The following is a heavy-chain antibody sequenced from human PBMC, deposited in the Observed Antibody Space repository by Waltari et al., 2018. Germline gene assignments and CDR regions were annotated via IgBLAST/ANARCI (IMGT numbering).Heavy chain of an antibody. D-gene: IGHD4-17*01. J-gene: IGHJ4*02. CDR1: GFTFRSYA. V-gene: IGHV3-23*01. Sequence: VQLLESGGGLVQSGGSLRLSCAASGFTFRSYAMNWVRQAPGKGVEWVSVSSCSGGSTDYADSVKGRFTISRDNSKNTLYLQMNNLRVEDTAVYYCASSLYGDYTQIWGRVFDYWGQGTLVTVSS. CDR2: SSCSGGST. CDR3: ASSLYGDYTQIWGRVFDY.